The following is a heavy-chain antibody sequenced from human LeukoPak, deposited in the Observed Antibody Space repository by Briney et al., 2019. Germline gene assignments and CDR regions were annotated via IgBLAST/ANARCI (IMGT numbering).Heavy chain of an antibody. Sequence: ASVKVSCKASGGTFSSYAISWVRQAPGQGLEWMGGIIPISGTANYAQKFQGRVTITADESTSTAYMELSSLRSEDTAVYYCARVREGGAIDYWGQGTLVTVSS. D-gene: IGHD1-26*01. CDR2: IIPISGTA. J-gene: IGHJ4*02. CDR3: ARVREGGAIDY. V-gene: IGHV1-69*13. CDR1: GGTFSSYA.